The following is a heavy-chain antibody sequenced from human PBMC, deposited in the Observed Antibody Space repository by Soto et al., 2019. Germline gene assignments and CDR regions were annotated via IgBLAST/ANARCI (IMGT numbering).Heavy chain of an antibody. D-gene: IGHD4-17*01. CDR2: IVVGSGNT. CDR1: GFTFTSSA. V-gene: IGHV1-58*02. CDR3: AASDYQPFGYYYYMDV. J-gene: IGHJ6*03. Sequence: GASVKVSCKASGFTFTSSAMQWVRQARGQRLEWIGWIVVGSGNTNYAQKFRERVTITRDMSTSTAYMELSSLRSEDTAVYYCAASDYQPFGYYYYMDVWGKGTTVTVSS.